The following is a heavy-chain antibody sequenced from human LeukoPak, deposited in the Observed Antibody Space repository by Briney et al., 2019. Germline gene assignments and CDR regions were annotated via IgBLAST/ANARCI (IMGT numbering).Heavy chain of an antibody. Sequence: ASVRVSCKASGYTFTAYYMHWVRQAPGQGLEWMGWINPNTGDTNYAQTFQGRVTMTRDTSINTDYMELSRLRSDDTAVYYCARPRISSGYIYAYLYWGQGTLVTVSS. D-gene: IGHD5-18*01. CDR2: INPNTGDT. V-gene: IGHV1-2*02. CDR1: GYTFTAYY. CDR3: ARPRISSGYIYAYLY. J-gene: IGHJ4*02.